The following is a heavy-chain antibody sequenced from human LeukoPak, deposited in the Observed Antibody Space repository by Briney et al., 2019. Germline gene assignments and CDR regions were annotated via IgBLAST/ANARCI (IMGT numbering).Heavy chain of an antibody. CDR1: GGSFSGYY. CDR3: ARHKKPDYDFWSGYLDY. D-gene: IGHD3-3*01. CDR2: INHSGST. V-gene: IGHV4-34*01. J-gene: IGHJ4*02. Sequence: SETLSLTCAVYGGSFSGYYWSWIRQPPGKGLEWIGEINHSGSTNYNPSLKSRVTISVDTSKNQFSLKLSSVTAADTAVYYCARHKKPDYDFWSGYLDYWGQGTLVTVSS.